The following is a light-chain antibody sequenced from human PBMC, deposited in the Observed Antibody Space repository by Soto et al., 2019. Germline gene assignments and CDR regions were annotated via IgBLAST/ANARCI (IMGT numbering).Light chain of an antibody. J-gene: IGKJ4*01. CDR2: GAS. CDR1: QSVSSN. V-gene: IGKV3-15*01. Sequence: EIVMTQSPATLSVSPGERATLSCRASQSVSSNLAWYKQKPGQAPRLLIYGASTRATGIPARFSGSGSVTEFTLTISSLQSEDFAVYYCQQYNNWPPLTFGGGTKVEIK. CDR3: QQYNNWPPLT.